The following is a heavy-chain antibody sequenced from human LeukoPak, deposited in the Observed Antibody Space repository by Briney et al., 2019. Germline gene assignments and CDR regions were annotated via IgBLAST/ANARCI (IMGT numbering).Heavy chain of an antibody. CDR3: ARIAAAAIDY. J-gene: IGHJ4*02. Sequence: GGSLRLSCAASGFTFSSYAMHWVRQAPGKGLEWVAVISYDGSNKYYADSVKGRFTISRDNSKNTLYLQMNSLRAEDTAVYYCARIAAAAIDYWGQGTLVTVSS. V-gene: IGHV3-30*04. CDR2: ISYDGSNK. CDR1: GFTFSSYA. D-gene: IGHD6-13*01.